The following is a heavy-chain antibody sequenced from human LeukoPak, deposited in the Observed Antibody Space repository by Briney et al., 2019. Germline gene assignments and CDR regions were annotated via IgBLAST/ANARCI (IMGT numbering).Heavy chain of an antibody. CDR1: GFPFSIYA. D-gene: IGHD6-13*01. CDR3: AKSSQGVDSRSDY. Sequence: GGSLRLSCAASGFPFSIYAVSWVRQAPGKGLKWVSSISGSGDHAYYADSVKGRFTISRDNSKNTVFLQMNSLRAEDTAVYYCAKSSQGVDSRSDYWGQGILVTVSS. J-gene: IGHJ4*02. V-gene: IGHV3-23*01. CDR2: ISGSGDHA.